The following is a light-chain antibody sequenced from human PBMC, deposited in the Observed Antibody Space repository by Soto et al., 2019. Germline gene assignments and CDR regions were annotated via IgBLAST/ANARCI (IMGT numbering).Light chain of an antibody. J-gene: IGLJ3*02. CDR1: SGDVGHSNY. V-gene: IGLV2-8*01. CDR2: EVS. CDR3: SSTAGNNNLV. Sequence: QSALTQPASVSGSPGQSITISCTGTSGDVGHSNYVSWYQHHPGKAPKLIIYEVSKRPSGVPDRFSGSKSGNTASLTVSGLQAEDEAVYYCSSTAGNNNLVFGGGTKLTVL.